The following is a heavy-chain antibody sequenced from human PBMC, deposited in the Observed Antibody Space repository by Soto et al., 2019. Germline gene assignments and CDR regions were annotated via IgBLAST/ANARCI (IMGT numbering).Heavy chain of an antibody. CDR3: AVELNYYDSSGYLFY. Sequence: GGSLRLSCAASGFTFSNYWMTWVRQVPGKGLELVANIKPDGSGEYYVDSVKGRFTISRDKAKNSLYLQMNSLRAEDTAVYYCAVELNYYDSSGYLFYWGQGSLVTVSS. J-gene: IGHJ4*02. CDR1: GFTFSNYW. D-gene: IGHD3-22*01. V-gene: IGHV3-7*05. CDR2: IKPDGSGE.